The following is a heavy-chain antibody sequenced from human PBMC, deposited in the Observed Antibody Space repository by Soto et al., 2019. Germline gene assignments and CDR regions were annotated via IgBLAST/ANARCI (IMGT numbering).Heavy chain of an antibody. D-gene: IGHD3-3*01. Sequence: PVGSLRLSCAASGFAFSSYGMHWVRQAPGKGLEWLAVISYDEVNKHYADSVKGRFSISRDNPTNTLYLQMNSLRPDDTSVYYCVRPGRNYWSGGLHFDFWGQGTRVTVS. CDR1: GFAFSSYG. V-gene: IGHV3-30*03. CDR2: ISYDEVNK. J-gene: IGHJ4*02. CDR3: VRPGRNYWSGGLHFDF.